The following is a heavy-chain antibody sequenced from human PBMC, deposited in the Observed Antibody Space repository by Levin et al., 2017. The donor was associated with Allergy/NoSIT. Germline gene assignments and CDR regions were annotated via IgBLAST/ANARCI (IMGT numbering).Heavy chain of an antibody. CDR2: ISGSGGST. D-gene: IGHD3-10*01. CDR1: GFTFSSYA. CDR3: ADHGSGSYLPHPFDY. V-gene: IGHV3-23*01. Sequence: AGGSLRLSCAASGFTFSSYAMSWVRQAPGKGLEWVSAISGSGGSTYYADSVKGRFTISRDNSKNTLYLQMNSLRAEDTAVYYCADHGSGSYLPHPFDYWGQGTLVTVSS. J-gene: IGHJ4*02.